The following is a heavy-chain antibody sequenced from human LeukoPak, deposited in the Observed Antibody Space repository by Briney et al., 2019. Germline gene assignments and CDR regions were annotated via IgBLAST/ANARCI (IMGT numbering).Heavy chain of an antibody. D-gene: IGHD5-12*01. Sequence: SQTLSLTCTVSGDSVNSDSYYWSWIRQPPGKGLEWIGYIYYNGGTNYNPSLKSRVTISIDTSKNKFSLNLSPVTPADTAVYYCARSGSAYDYPFDYWGQGTLVTVSS. J-gene: IGHJ4*02. CDR3: ARSGSAYDYPFDY. V-gene: IGHV4-61*01. CDR2: IYYNGGT. CDR1: GDSVNSDSYY.